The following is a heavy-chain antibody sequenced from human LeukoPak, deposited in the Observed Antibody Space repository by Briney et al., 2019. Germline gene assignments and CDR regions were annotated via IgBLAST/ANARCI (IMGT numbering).Heavy chain of an antibody. CDR2: IIGSGEST. CDR3: ANGNRCTSPNCLGYYYFYMDV. CDR1: GFTFNKYA. V-gene: IGHV3-23*01. J-gene: IGHJ6*03. D-gene: IGHD2-8*01. Sequence: GGSLRLSCAASGFTFNKYAMSWVRQAPGKGLEWVSAIIGSGESTYYADSVKGRFTISRDNSKNTLYLQMNSLRAEDTAVYYCANGNRCTSPNCLGYYYFYMDVWGKGTTVTVSS.